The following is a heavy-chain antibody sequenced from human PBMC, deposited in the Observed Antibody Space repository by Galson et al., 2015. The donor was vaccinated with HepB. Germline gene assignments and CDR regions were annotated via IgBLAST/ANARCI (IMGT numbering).Heavy chain of an antibody. Sequence: SVKVSCKASGYTFTGYYMHWVRQAPGQGLEWMGWINPSSGGTNYAQKFQGRVTMTRDTSISTAYMELSRLRSDDTAVYYCARVWGGSYRHGFDYWGQGTLVTVSS. CDR3: ARVWGGSYRHGFDY. CDR1: GYTFTGYY. D-gene: IGHD3-16*02. V-gene: IGHV1-2*02. CDR2: INPSSGGT. J-gene: IGHJ4*02.